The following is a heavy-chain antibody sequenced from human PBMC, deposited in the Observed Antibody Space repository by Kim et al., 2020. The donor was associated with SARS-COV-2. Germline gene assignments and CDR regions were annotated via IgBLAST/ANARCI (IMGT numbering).Heavy chain of an antibody. V-gene: IGHV3-48*04. CDR2: ISSSSSTI. CDR1: GFTFSSYS. D-gene: IGHD3-3*01. J-gene: IGHJ4*02. CDR3: ARDHLEWLLALDY. Sequence: GGSLRLSCAASGFTFSSYSMNWVRQAPGKGLEWVSYISSSSSTIYYADSVKGRFTISRDNAKNSLYLQMNSLRAEDTAVYYCARDHLEWLLALDYWGQGTLVTVSS.